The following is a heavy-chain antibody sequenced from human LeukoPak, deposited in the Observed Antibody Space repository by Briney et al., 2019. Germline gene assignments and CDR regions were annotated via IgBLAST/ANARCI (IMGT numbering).Heavy chain of an antibody. D-gene: IGHD1-26*01. CDR3: AREELQSGDAFDI. Sequence: GGSLRLSCAASGFTFSTYAMSWVRQAPGKGLEWVSVVSGTGGRTYYADSVKGRFTISRDNAKNSLYLQMNSLRAEDTAVYYCAREELQSGDAFDIWGQGTMVTVSS. CDR1: GFTFSTYA. V-gene: IGHV3-23*01. CDR2: VSGTGGRT. J-gene: IGHJ3*02.